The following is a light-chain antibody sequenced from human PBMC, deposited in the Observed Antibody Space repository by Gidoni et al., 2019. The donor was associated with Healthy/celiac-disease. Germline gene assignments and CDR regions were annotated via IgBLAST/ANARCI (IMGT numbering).Light chain of an antibody. Sequence: SQDLTPPPSVSVSPGQTARIACSGDALPKQYAYWYQQKSGQAPVVVIYKDTERPSGIPERFSGSSSGTTVTLTISGVQAEDEADYYCQSADSSGTYVFGTGTKITVL. V-gene: IGLV3-25*03. CDR3: QSADSSGTYV. J-gene: IGLJ1*01. CDR1: ALPKQY. CDR2: KDT.